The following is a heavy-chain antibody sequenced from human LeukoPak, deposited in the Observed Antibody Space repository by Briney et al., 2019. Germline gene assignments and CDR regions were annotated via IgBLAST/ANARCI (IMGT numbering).Heavy chain of an antibody. Sequence: PGGSLRLSCAASGFAVSSNYMTWVRQAPGKGLVWVSYISSRSSNKEYADSVKGRFTISRDNSKNSLYLQMDSLRAEDSAIYYCAREGWDLNALDIWGQGTMVTVSP. J-gene: IGHJ3*02. D-gene: IGHD1-26*01. CDR2: ISSRSSNK. CDR3: AREGWDLNALDI. V-gene: IGHV3-11*04. CDR1: GFAVSSNY.